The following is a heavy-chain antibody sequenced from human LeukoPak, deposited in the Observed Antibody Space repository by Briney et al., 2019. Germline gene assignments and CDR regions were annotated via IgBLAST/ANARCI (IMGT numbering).Heavy chain of an antibody. J-gene: IGHJ2*01. Sequence: GGSLRLSCTGSGFTLSSYAMNWVRQAPGKGLEWVSILYSGSDTYYSDSVKGRFTISRDDSRNTLFLHMSSLKAEDTAIYYCARVGDHFHWFLDLWGRGTLVGVSS. CDR2: LYSGSDT. CDR3: ARVGDHFHWFLDL. V-gene: IGHV3-23*03. CDR1: GFTLSSYA. D-gene: IGHD2-21*01.